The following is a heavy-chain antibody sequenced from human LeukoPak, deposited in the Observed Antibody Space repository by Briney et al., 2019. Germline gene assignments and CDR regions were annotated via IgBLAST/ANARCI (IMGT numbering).Heavy chain of an antibody. V-gene: IGHV3-48*01. CDR2: ISSSSSTI. J-gene: IGHJ2*01. Sequence: PGGSLRLSCAASGFTFSSYSMNWVRQAPGKGLEWVSYISSSSSTIYYADSMKGRFTISRDNAKNSLYLQMNSLRAEDTAVYYCARATMSSDDWYFDLWGRGTLVTVSS. CDR3: ARATMSSDDWYFDL. D-gene: IGHD1-1*01. CDR1: GFTFSSYS.